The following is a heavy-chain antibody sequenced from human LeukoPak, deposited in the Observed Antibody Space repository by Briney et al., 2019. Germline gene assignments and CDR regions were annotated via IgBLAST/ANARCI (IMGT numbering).Heavy chain of an antibody. CDR3: ARARERSGWYEGYYYYGMDV. CDR1: GFTFSSNY. CDR2: IYSGGST. V-gene: IGHV3-66*01. J-gene: IGHJ6*02. Sequence: GGSLRLSCAASGFTFSSNYMSWVRQAPGKGLEWVSVIYSGGSTYYSDSVKGRFTISRDNSKNTLYLQMKSMRAEDKAVYYCARARERSGWYEGYYYYGMDVWGQGTTVTVSS. D-gene: IGHD6-19*01.